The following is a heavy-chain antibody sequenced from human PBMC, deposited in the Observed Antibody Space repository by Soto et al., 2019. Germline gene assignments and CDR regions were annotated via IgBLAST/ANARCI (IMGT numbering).Heavy chain of an antibody. V-gene: IGHV4-39*01. CDR1: GGSISSSSYH. CDR2: IHYSGNT. Sequence: PSETLSLTCTVSGGSISSSSYHWGWIRQPPGKGLEWIGSIHYSGNTYYNPSLESRVTIFVDTSKNRISLEVSSVTAADTGLYYCASRRSSWYYDSWGQGTLVTV. CDR3: ASRRSSWYYDS. J-gene: IGHJ4*01. D-gene: IGHD6-13*01.